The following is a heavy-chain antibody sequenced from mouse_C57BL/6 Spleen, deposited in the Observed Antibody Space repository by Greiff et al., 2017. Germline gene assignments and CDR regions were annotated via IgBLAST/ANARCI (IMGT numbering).Heavy chain of an antibody. V-gene: IGHV5-6*01. CDR2: ISSGGSYT. Sequence: EVNVVESGGDLVKPGGSLKLSCAASGFTFSSYGMSWVRQTPDKRLEWVATISSGGSYTYYPDSVKGRFTISRDNAKNTLYLQMSSLKSEDTAMYYCARDSSGYKGAMDYWGQGTSVTVSS. D-gene: IGHD3-2*02. CDR1: GFTFSSYG. J-gene: IGHJ4*01. CDR3: ARDSSGYKGAMDY.